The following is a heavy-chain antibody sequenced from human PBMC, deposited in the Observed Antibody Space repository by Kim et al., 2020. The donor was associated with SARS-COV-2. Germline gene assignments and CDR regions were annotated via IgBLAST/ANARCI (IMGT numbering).Heavy chain of an antibody. J-gene: IGHJ6*02. Sequence: ASVKVSCKASGYTFTSYYMHWVRQAPGQGLEWMGIINPSGGSTSYAQKFQGRVTMTRDTSTSTVYMELSSLRSEDTAVYYCARERGLEYSSSEMDVWGQGTTVTVSS. V-gene: IGHV1-46*01. CDR3: ARERGLEYSSSEMDV. D-gene: IGHD6-6*01. CDR2: INPSGGST. CDR1: GYTFTSYY.